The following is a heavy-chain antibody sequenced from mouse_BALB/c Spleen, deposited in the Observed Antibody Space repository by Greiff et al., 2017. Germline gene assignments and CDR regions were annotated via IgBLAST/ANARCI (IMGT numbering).Heavy chain of an antibody. CDR1: GYTFTSYT. V-gene: IGHV1-4*01. CDR3: ASIYDGYSRLYYYAMDY. Sequence: QVQLQQSGAELARPGASVKMSCKASGYTFTSYTMHWVKQRPGQGLEWIGYINPSSGYTNYNQKFKDKATLTADKSSSTAYMQLSSLTSEDSAVYYCASIYDGYSRLYYYAMDYWGQGTSVTVSS. D-gene: IGHD2-3*01. CDR2: INPSSGYT. J-gene: IGHJ4*01.